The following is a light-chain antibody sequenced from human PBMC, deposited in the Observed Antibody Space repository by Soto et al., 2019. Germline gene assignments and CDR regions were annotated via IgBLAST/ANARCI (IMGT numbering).Light chain of an antibody. J-gene: IGKJ1*01. CDR2: KAS. V-gene: IGKV1-5*03. CDR1: QTISSW. Sequence: DIQMTRSPSRVSGSVCDRVTITCRASQTISSWLAWYQQKPGKAPKLLIYKASTLKSGVPSRFSGSGSGTEFTLTISSLQPDDFATYYCQHYNSYSEAFGQGTKVDIK. CDR3: QHYNSYSEA.